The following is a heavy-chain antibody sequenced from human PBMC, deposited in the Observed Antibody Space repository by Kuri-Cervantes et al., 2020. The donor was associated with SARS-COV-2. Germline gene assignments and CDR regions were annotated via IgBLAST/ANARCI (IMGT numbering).Heavy chain of an antibody. V-gene: IGHV3-66*02. J-gene: IGHJ6*02. CDR1: GFTVSSNY. D-gene: IGHD4-11*01. CDR2: IYSGGST. Sequence: GGSLRLSCAASGFTVSSNYMSWVRQAPGKGLEWVSVIYSGGSTYYADSVKGRFTISRDNSKNTLYLQMNSLRAEDTAVYYCARDGVTTVNHYYYYGMDVWAQGTTVTVSS. CDR3: ARDGVTTVNHYYYYGMDV.